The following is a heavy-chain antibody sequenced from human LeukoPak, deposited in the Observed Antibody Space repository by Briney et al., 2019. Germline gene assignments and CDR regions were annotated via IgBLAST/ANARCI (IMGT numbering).Heavy chain of an antibody. V-gene: IGHV4-59*08. Sequence: KPSETLSLTCTVSGGSISSYYWSWIRQPPGKGLEWIGYIYYSGSTNYNPSLKSRVTISVDTSKNQFSLKLSSVTAADTAVYYCASQRYGSGSYAFDIWGQGTMVTVSP. CDR3: ASQRYGSGSYAFDI. CDR1: GGSISSYY. CDR2: IYYSGST. D-gene: IGHD3-10*01. J-gene: IGHJ3*02.